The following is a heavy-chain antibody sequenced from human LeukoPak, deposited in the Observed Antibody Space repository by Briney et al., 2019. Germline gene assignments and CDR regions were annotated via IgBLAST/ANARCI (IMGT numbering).Heavy chain of an antibody. CDR1: GFTFRTFE. CDR2: ISSSGSNI. D-gene: IGHD2-15*01. V-gene: IGHV3-48*03. CDR3: ARDERLGYCSGASCYFDY. J-gene: IGHJ4*02. Sequence: GGSLRLSCAASGFTFRTFEMNWVRQAPGKGLEWVSYISSSGSNIYYADSVKGRFTISRDNSKNTLYLQMNSLRAEDTAVYYCARDERLGYCSGASCYFDYWGQGTLVTVSS.